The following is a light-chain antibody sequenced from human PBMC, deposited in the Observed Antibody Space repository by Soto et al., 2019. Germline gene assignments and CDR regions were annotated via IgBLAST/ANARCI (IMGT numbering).Light chain of an antibody. J-gene: IGKJ4*01. CDR3: QQSYSTPLT. CDR1: QSISSY. Sequence: DIQMTQSPSSLSASVGDRVTITCRASQSISSYLNWYQQKPGKAPKLLIYAASSLQSGVPSRFSGSGSETDFTLTNIRLQPEDFATYYCQQSYSTPLTFGGGTKVEIK. CDR2: AAS. V-gene: IGKV1-39*01.